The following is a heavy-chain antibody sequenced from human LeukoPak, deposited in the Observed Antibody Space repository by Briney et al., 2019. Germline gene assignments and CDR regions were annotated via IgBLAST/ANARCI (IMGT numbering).Heavy chain of an antibody. CDR3: AKSKAGVYFLDI. V-gene: IGHV3-9*01. CDR2: ISWSSVSI. CDR1: GFSFDDYA. J-gene: IGHJ3*02. Sequence: GRSLGLSCAALGFSFDDYAMYWVRQAPGEGLECVSGISWSSVSIGYAGSVKGRFTISRDNAKNTLYLQTNNLKAEDTALYYCAKSKAGVYFLDIWGQGTMVTVSS. D-gene: IGHD3-9*01.